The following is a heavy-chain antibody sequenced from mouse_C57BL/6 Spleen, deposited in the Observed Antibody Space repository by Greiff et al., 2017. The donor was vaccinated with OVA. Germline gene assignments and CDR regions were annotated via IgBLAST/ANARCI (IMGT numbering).Heavy chain of an antibody. CDR3: ARSGALLRYAMDY. J-gene: IGHJ4*01. D-gene: IGHD1-2*01. CDR2: INPNNGGT. CDR1: GYTFTDYN. V-gene: IGHV1-18*01. Sequence: EVKLVESGPELVKPGASVKIPCKASGYTFTDYNMDWVKQSHGKSLECIGDINPNNGGTIYNQKFKGKATLTVDKSSSTAYMELRSLTSEDTAVYYGARSGALLRYAMDYWGQGTSVTVSS.